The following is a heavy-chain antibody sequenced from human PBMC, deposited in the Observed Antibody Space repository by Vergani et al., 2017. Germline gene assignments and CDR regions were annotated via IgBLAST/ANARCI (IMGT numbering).Heavy chain of an antibody. CDR3: AREEGGDGYNRYFDY. J-gene: IGHJ4*02. V-gene: IGHV4-59*01. D-gene: IGHD5-24*01. Sequence: QVQLQESGPGLVKPSETLSLTCTVSGGSISSYYWSWIRQPPGKGLEWIGYIFYSGSTNYNPSLKSRVTISVDTSKNQCSLKLSSVTAADTAVYYCAREEGGDGYNRYFDYWGQGTLVTVSS. CDR1: GGSISSYY. CDR2: IFYSGST.